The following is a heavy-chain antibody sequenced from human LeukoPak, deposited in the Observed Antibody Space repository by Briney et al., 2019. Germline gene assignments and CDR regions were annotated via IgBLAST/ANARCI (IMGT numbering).Heavy chain of an antibody. CDR2: ISGSGSNT. V-gene: IGHV3-23*01. Sequence: GGSLRLSCSASGFTFSNYGMSWVRQAPGKGLEWVSAISGSGSNTYYADSVKGRFTISRDNSKNTLYLQMNSLRAEDTAVYYCAKEGNSYYYYMDVWGKGTTVTVSS. J-gene: IGHJ6*03. CDR1: GFTFSNYG. D-gene: IGHD2/OR15-2a*01. CDR3: AKEGNSYYYYMDV.